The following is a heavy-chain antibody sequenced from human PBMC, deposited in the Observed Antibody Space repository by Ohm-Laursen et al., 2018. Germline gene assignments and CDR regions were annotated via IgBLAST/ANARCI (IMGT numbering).Heavy chain of an antibody. V-gene: IGHV3-7*01. J-gene: IGHJ4*02. CDR2: VKRDGSEE. D-gene: IGHD5-18*01. Sequence: SLRLSCSASGFTFSSYSMSWVRQAPGKGLEWVANVKRDGSEEYYVDSVRGRFTISRDNAKNSLFLQMDSLRADDTAVYFCARDPGYSYGSGPYYLDSWGQGTLVTVSA. CDR1: GFTFSSYS. CDR3: ARDPGYSYGSGPYYLDS.